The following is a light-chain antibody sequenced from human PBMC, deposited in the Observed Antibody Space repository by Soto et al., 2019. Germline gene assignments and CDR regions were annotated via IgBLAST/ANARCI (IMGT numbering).Light chain of an antibody. V-gene: IGLV2-11*01. CDR2: DVS. J-gene: IGLJ2*01. CDR3: CSYAGTYAPV. CDR1: SSDVGAYTF. Sequence: QSALTQPPSVSGSPGQSVTISCTGTSSDVGAYTFVSWYQQHPGKAPKLIIFDVSARPSGVPDRFSGSKSGNTASLTISGLQADDEADYYCCSYAGTYAPVLGGGTKLTVL.